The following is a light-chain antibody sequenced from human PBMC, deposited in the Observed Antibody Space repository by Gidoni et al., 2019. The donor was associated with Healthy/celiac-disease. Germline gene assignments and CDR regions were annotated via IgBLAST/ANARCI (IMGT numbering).Light chain of an antibody. Sequence: DIQMTQSPSSLSAPVGDRVTITCRASQSISSYLNWYQQKPGKAPKLLIYAASSLQSGVPSRFSGSGSGTDFTLTISSLQPEDFATYYCQQSYSTPPYTFXQXTKLXIK. CDR3: QQSYSTPPYT. J-gene: IGKJ2*01. V-gene: IGKV1-39*01. CDR2: AAS. CDR1: QSISSY.